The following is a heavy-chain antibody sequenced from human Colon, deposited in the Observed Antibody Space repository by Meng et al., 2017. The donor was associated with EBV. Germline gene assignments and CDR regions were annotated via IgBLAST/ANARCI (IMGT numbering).Heavy chain of an antibody. D-gene: IGHD7-27*01. CDR2: IYLSGST. V-gene: IGHV4-30-2*01. Sequence: QLLLKVSGCGLAKPSQTLSLHSVFAGVSVTIGCYSWSWIAQPPGKGLEWIGYIYLSGSTKSNPSLKSRVTISVDTSKNHFSLKLSSVTAADTAVYYCVRDTSTWGNKGLDHWGQGILVTVSS. CDR3: VRDTSTWGNKGLDH. J-gene: IGHJ4*02. CDR1: GVSVTIGCYS.